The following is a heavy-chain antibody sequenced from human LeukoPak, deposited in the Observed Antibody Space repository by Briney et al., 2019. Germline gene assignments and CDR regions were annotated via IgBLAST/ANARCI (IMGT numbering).Heavy chain of an antibody. Sequence: GGSLRLSCAASRFTFSSYWMHWVRQAPGKGLVWVSRINSDGSSTNYADSVKGRFTISRDNAKNTLYLQMNSLRAEDTAVYYCAIWNWGYYFDYWGQGTLVTVSS. CDR1: RFTFSSYW. CDR3: AIWNWGYYFDY. J-gene: IGHJ4*02. CDR2: INSDGSST. D-gene: IGHD7-27*01. V-gene: IGHV3-74*01.